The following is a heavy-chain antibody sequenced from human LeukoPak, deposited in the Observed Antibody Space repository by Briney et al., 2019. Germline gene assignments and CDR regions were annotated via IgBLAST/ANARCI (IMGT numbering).Heavy chain of an antibody. J-gene: IGHJ6*03. D-gene: IGHD3-10*01. CDR1: GGAFSGYY. CDR2: INHSGST. V-gene: IGHV4-34*01. CDR3: ARGPYGSGSYWGHYYYYMDV. Sequence: SETLSLTCAVYGGAFSGYYWSWIRQPPGKGLEWIGEINHSGSTNYNPSLKSRVTVSVDTSKNQFFLKLSSVTAADTAVYYCARGPYGSGSYWGHYYYYMDVWGKGTTVTVSS.